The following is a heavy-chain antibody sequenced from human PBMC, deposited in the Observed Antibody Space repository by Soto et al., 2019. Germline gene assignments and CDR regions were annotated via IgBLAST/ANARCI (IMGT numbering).Heavy chain of an antibody. J-gene: IGHJ5*02. CDR3: ARETYGDYVGYFDP. CDR2: INHSGST. D-gene: IGHD4-17*01. CDR1: GGSFSGYY. V-gene: IGHV4-34*01. Sequence: SETLSLTCAVYGGSFSGYYWSWIRQPPGKGLKWIGEINHSGSTNYNPSLKSRVTISVDTSKNQFSLKVRSVTAADTAVYYCARETYGDYVGYFDPWGQGIQVTVSS.